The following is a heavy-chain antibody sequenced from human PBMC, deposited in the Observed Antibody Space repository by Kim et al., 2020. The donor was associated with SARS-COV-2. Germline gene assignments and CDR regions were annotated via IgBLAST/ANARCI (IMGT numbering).Heavy chain of an antibody. V-gene: IGHV4-4*02. CDR2: GRT. D-gene: IGHD2-15*01. J-gene: IGHJ4*02. Sequence: GRTDYNPSVKNRVIISLQKSKYQFSLKLSSVTAADTAIYYCVKNGWYSLHYWGQGILVSVSS. CDR3: VKNGWYSLHY.